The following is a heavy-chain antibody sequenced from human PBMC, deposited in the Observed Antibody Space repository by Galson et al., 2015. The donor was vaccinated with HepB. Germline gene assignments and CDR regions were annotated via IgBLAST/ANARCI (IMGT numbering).Heavy chain of an antibody. Sequence: SLRLSCAASGFTFSSYEMNWVRQAPGKGLEWVSYISSSGSTIYYADSVKGRFTISRDNAKNSLYLQMNSLRAEDTAVYYCASRGVVVPAATMSVWGQGTLVTVSS. CDR1: GFTFSSYE. D-gene: IGHD2-2*01. CDR3: ASRGVVVPAATMSV. V-gene: IGHV3-48*03. CDR2: ISSSGSTI. J-gene: IGHJ4*02.